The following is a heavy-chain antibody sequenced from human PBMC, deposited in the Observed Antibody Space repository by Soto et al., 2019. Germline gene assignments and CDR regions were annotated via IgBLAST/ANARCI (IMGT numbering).Heavy chain of an antibody. J-gene: IGHJ4*02. CDR2: ISYDGSNK. V-gene: IGHV3-30-3*01. CDR3: ARDRPDYFDY. CDR1: GFTFSSYA. Sequence: GGSLRLSCAASGFTFSSYAMHWVRQAPGKGLEWVAVISYDGSNKYYADSVKGRFTISRDNSKNTLYLQMNSLRAEDTAVYYCARDRPDYFDYWGQGTLVTVSS.